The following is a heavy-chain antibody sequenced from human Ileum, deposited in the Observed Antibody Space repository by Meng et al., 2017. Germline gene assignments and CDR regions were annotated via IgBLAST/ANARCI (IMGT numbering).Heavy chain of an antibody. J-gene: IGHJ4*02. CDR1: GLTFSSYA. V-gene: IGHV3-30-3*01. D-gene: IGHD3-22*01. CDR2: ISFDGSNK. CDR3: ARGLPYYDSTDYYRLDY. Sequence: QVHLVESGGGVVQPGTSLRLSCAVSGLTFSSYAVHWVRQAPCKALEWVAVISFDGSNKYYIDSVKGRFTISRDNSKNTVFLQMGSLRAEDTALYYCARGLPYYDSTDYYRLDYWGQGTLVTVSS.